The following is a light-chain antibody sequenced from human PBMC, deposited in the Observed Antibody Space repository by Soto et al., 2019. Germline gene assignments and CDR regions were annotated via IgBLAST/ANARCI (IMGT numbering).Light chain of an antibody. CDR1: QSVSSN. CDR2: GAS. CDR3: QQYNNWVT. V-gene: IGKV3-15*01. Sequence: EIVMSQSPAPPSVSPGERATPSCRASQSVSSNLAWYQQKPGQAPRLLIYGASTRATGIPARFSGSGSGTESTLTISSLQSEDFAVYYCQQYNNWVTFGQGTKVDIK. J-gene: IGKJ1*01.